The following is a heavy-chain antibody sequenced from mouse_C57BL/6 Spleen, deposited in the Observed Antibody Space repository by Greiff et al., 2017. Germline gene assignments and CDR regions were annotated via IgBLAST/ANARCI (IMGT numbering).Heavy chain of an antibody. CDR2: ISYDGSN. CDR1: GYSITSGYY. V-gene: IGHV3-6*01. CDR3: ARGSNDVYYFDY. Sequence: EVQLQESGPGLVKPSQSLSLTCSVTGYSITSGYYWNWIRQFPGNKLEWMGYISYDGSNNYNPSLKNRISITRDTSKNQFFLKLNSVTTEDTATYYCARGSNDVYYFDYWGQGTTLTVSS. J-gene: IGHJ2*01. D-gene: IGHD2-12*01.